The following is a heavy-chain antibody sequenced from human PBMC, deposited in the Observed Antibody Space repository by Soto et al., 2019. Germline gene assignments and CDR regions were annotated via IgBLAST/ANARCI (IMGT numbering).Heavy chain of an antibody. D-gene: IGHD1-20*01. CDR3: ARVVLSITRGAFDA. CDR2: ISHSGTS. Sequence: QVQLQASGPGLVKPSGTLSLTCAVSGGSISSSHWWTWVRQSPGKGLEYIGEISHSGTSNSNPSLKSRVTLSVDRSKNHFSLTLTSVTAADTAVYYCARVVLSITRGAFDAWGQGTPVIVSS. CDR1: GGSISSSHW. V-gene: IGHV4-4*02. J-gene: IGHJ3*01.